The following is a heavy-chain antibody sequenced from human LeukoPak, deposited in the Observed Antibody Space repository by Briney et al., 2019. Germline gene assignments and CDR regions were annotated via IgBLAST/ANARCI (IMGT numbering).Heavy chain of an antibody. V-gene: IGHV3-43*01. CDR3: AKVPIPSGIIDFDY. Sequence: GGSLRLSCAASGFTFDDYTMHWVRQAPGKGLEWVSLISWDGGSTYYADSVKGRFTISRDNSKNTLYLQMNSLRAEDTAVYYCAKVPIPSGIIDFDYWGQGTLVTVSS. J-gene: IGHJ4*02. CDR1: GFTFDDYT. D-gene: IGHD2-2*02. CDR2: ISWDGGST.